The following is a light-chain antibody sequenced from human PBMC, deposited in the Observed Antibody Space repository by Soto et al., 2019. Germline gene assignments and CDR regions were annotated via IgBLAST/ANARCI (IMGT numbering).Light chain of an antibody. V-gene: IGLV2-14*01. J-gene: IGLJ1*01. Sequence: QSVLAQPASVSGSPGQSITISCTGTSSDVGGYDYVSWYQQHPGKAPKLMIYEVSNRPSGVSNRFSGSKSGNTASLTISGLQTEDEAGYYCSSYISSITYVFGTGTKVTVL. CDR3: SSYISSITYV. CDR2: EVS. CDR1: SSDVGGYDY.